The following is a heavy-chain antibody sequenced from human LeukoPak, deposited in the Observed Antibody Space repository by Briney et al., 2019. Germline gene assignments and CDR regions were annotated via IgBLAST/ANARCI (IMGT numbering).Heavy chain of an antibody. V-gene: IGHV4-39*01. Sequence: PSETLSLTCTVSGGSISSSSYYWGWIRQPPGTGLEWLGSIYYSGSTYYNPSLKSRVTISVDTSKNQFSLKLSSVTAADTAVYYCASVTTVTTTPQAFDIWGQGTMVTVSS. CDR2: IYYSGST. J-gene: IGHJ3*02. CDR1: GGSISSSSYY. D-gene: IGHD4-17*01. CDR3: ASVTTVTTTPQAFDI.